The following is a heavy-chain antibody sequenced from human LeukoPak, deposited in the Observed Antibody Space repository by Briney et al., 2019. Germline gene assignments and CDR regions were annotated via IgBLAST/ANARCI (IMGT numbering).Heavy chain of an antibody. CDR2: IQTDGTTT. Sequence: AGSLRLSCAASGFSFNDYYLHWVRHAPENGLVWVSLIQTDGTTTLYADAVKGRFTISRDSAKNTVNVQMNSLSDEDTALYYCARDYYNSSGYLYWGQGTLVTVSS. J-gene: IGHJ4*02. D-gene: IGHD3-22*01. CDR1: GFSFNDYY. CDR3: ARDYYNSSGYLY. V-gene: IGHV3-74*01.